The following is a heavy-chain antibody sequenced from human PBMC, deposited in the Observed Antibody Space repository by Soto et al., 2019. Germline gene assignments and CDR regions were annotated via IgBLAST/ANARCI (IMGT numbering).Heavy chain of an antibody. CDR2: ISYDGSNK. Sequence: QVQLVESGGGVVQPGRSLRLSCAASGFTFSSYAMNWVRQAPGKGLEWVAVISYDGSNKYYADSVKGRFTISRDNSKNTLYLQMNSLRAEDTAVYCCAREGDTAMVPIFDYWVQGTLVTVSS. V-gene: IGHV3-30-3*01. J-gene: IGHJ4*02. CDR3: AREGDTAMVPIFDY. D-gene: IGHD5-18*01. CDR1: GFTFSSYA.